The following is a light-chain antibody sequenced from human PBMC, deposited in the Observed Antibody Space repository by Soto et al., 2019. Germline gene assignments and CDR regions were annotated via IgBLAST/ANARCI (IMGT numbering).Light chain of an antibody. V-gene: IGLV2-23*03. CDR1: SSDVGSYNL. CDR3: CSYAGSSTFV. CDR2: EGS. Sequence: ALTQPASVSGSPGQSITISCTGTSSDVGSYNLVSWYQQHPGKAPKLMIYEGSKRPSGVSNRFSGSKSGNTASLTISGLQAEDEADYYCCSYAGSSTFVFGGGTKLTVL. J-gene: IGLJ2*01.